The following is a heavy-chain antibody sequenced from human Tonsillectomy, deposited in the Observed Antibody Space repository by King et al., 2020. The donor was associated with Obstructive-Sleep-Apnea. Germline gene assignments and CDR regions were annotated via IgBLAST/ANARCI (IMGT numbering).Heavy chain of an antibody. D-gene: IGHD6-25*01. CDR1: GFTFSNFA. Sequence: QVQLVESGGGVVQPGGSLRLSCAASGFTFSNFAMHWVRQAPGKGLEWVAVISHDGNSKYYADSVKGRFTISRDSSKNTLFLQMNSLRAEDTAVYYCAKDHGYSGAQYCFDYWGQGTLVTVSS. V-gene: IGHV3-30*18. J-gene: IGHJ4*02. CDR3: AKDHGYSGAQYCFDY. CDR2: ISHDGNSK.